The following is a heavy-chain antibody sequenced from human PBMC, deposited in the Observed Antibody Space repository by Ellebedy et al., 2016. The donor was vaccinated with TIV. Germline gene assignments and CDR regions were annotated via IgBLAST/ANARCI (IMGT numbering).Heavy chain of an antibody. Sequence: AASVKVSCKASGYTFTSYVMHWVRQAPAQRLEWMGWLNVGNGNTKYSQKFQGRVTITRDTSASTAYMELSSLRSEDTAVYYCARERSSSGWLAFFDYWGQGVLVTVSS. CDR3: ARERSSSGWLAFFDY. V-gene: IGHV1-3*01. J-gene: IGHJ4*02. D-gene: IGHD6-19*01. CDR2: LNVGNGNT. CDR1: GYTFTSYV.